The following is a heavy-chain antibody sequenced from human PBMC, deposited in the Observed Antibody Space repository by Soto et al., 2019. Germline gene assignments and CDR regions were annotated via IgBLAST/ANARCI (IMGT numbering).Heavy chain of an antibody. V-gene: IGHV3-23*01. Sequence: ESGGGLVPPGGSLRLSCVASGFSFSDRAMAWVRQAPGKGLEWVSDISSDGGGTFYADSVKGRFTISRDNVKKTVHLQMNRLRDEDTATYYCAKRRGQQLENWQFDVWGRGSLVSVAS. CDR3: AKRRGQQLENWQFDV. J-gene: IGHJ2*01. CDR1: GFSFSDRA. CDR2: ISSDGGGT. D-gene: IGHD1-1*01.